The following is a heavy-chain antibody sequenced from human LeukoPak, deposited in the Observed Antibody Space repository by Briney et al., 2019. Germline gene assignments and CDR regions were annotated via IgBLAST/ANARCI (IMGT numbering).Heavy chain of an antibody. Sequence: GEALKISCKGSGYSFTSYWIGWVRQMPGKGLEWVGIIYPGDSDTRYSPSFQGQVTISADKSISTAYLQWSSLKASDTAMYYCARRQEEGYSYGLSFDYWGQGTLVTVSS. V-gene: IGHV5-51*01. J-gene: IGHJ4*02. CDR3: ARRQEEGYSYGLSFDY. CDR2: IYPGDSDT. D-gene: IGHD5-18*01. CDR1: GYSFTSYW.